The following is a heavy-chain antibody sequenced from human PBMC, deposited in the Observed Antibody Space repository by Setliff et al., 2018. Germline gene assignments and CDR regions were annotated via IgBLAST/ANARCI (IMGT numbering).Heavy chain of an antibody. CDR3: ARTTGYRLEGDFDY. CDR1: GFTFSSSA. Sequence: GGSLRLSCAASGFTFSSSAMAWVRQAPGKGLEWVSYISSSGSTIYYADSVKGRFTISRDNSRNSLYLQMTSPRAEDTAIYYCARTTGYRLEGDFDYWGQGTLVTVSS. J-gene: IGHJ4*02. D-gene: IGHD3-16*01. V-gene: IGHV3-48*01. CDR2: ISSSGSTI.